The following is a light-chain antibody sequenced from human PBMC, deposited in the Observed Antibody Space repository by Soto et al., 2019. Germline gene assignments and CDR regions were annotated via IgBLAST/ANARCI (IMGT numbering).Light chain of an antibody. CDR1: SIDVGGYNY. CDR3: SSYTSSSTLVV. Sequence: QSVLTQPASVSGSPGQSITISCTGTSIDVGGYNYVSWYQQHPGKAPKLMIYDVSNRPSGLSNRFSGSKSGNTASLTISGLQAEDEADYYCSSYTSSSTLVVFGGGTKLTVL. V-gene: IGLV2-14*01. CDR2: DVS. J-gene: IGLJ2*01.